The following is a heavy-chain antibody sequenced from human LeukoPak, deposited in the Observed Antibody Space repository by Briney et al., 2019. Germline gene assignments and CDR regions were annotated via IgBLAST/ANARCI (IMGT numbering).Heavy chain of an antibody. CDR3: AKDLGSSGTASYFDY. J-gene: IGHJ4*02. V-gene: IGHV3-23*01. CDR2: MSNSGGST. Sequence: GGSLRLSCAASGFXFSSYAISWVRQAPGKGLEWVSSMSNSGGSTYYADSVKGRFTVSRDNSKNTLYLQMNSLRAEDTAVYYCAKDLGSSGTASYFDYWGQGTLVTVSS. D-gene: IGHD6-19*01. CDR1: GFXFSSYA.